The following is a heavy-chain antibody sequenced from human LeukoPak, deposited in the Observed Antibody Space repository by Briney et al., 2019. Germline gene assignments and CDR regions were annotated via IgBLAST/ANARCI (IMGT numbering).Heavy chain of an antibody. CDR1: GFTFSSYE. V-gene: IGHV3-48*03. Sequence: PGGSLRLSCAASGFTFSSYEMNWVRQAPGKGLEWVSYISSSGSTTCYADSVKGRFTISRDNAKNSLHLQMNSLRAEDTAVYYCARRGSSGWYDYWGQGTLVTVSS. D-gene: IGHD6-19*01. CDR3: ARRGSSGWYDY. J-gene: IGHJ4*02. CDR2: ISSSGSTT.